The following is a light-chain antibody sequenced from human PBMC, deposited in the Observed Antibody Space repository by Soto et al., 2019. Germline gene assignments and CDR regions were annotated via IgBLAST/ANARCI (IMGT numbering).Light chain of an antibody. CDR3: GSWASSMNANG. Sequence: QSVLTQPPSVSAAPGQRVTISCSGSRSNIGGNSVSWYQQLPGTAPKLLIYDDDKRPSGIPDRFSGSKSGTSATLGITGFPTRYEADHYGGSWASSMNANGFGSATKVTVL. J-gene: IGLJ1*01. V-gene: IGLV1-51*01. CDR1: RSNIGGNS. CDR2: DDD.